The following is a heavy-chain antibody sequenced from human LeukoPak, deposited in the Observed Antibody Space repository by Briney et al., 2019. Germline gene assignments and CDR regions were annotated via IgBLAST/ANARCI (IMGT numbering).Heavy chain of an antibody. J-gene: IGHJ4*02. CDR1: GYSVSSGYY. Sequence: SETLSLTCAVSGYSVSSGYYWGWIRLPPGKGLEWIGSIYHSGSTYYNPSLKSRATIAVDTSKNQFSLKLRSVTAADTAVYYCARHDYSNPLDYWGQGTLVTVSS. D-gene: IGHD4-11*01. CDR2: IYHSGST. CDR3: ARHDYSNPLDY. V-gene: IGHV4-38-2*01.